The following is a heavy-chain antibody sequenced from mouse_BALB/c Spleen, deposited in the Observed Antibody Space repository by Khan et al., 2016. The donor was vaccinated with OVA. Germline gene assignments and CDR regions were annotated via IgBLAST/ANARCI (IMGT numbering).Heavy chain of an antibody. Sequence: QVQLQQPGPELVKPGALVKISCKASGYTFTSYDINWVMQRPGQGLEWIGWIYPGDDSTKYNEKFKDKATLTADKSSNTAYLQLSSLTSDNSAVYVCAGDGLRAVAMGYWGQGTSVTVSS. CDR2: IYPGDDST. J-gene: IGHJ4*01. CDR1: GYTFTSYD. V-gene: IGHV1S56*01. CDR3: AGDGLRAVAMGY. D-gene: IGHD2-4*01.